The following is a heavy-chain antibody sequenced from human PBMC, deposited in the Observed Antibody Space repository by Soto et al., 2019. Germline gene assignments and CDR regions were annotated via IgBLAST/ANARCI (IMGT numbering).Heavy chain of an antibody. Sequence: PGGSLRLSCAASGFTFSSYGMHWVRQAPGKGLEWVAVISYDRSNKYYADSVKGRFTISRDNSKNTLYLQMNSLRDEDTAVYYCARDDYGPNWFDPWGQGTLVTVSS. V-gene: IGHV3-30*03. J-gene: IGHJ5*02. CDR1: GFTFSSYG. CDR3: ARDDYGPNWFDP. D-gene: IGHD3-10*01. CDR2: ISYDRSNK.